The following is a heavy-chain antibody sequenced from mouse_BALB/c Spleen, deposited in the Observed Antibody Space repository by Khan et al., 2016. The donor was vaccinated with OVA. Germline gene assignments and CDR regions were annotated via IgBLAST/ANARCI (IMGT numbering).Heavy chain of an antibody. CDR3: ARSGLRWYFDY. V-gene: IGHV1-7*01. J-gene: IGHJ2*01. Sequence: VQLQQSGAELAKPGASVKMSCKASGYTFLNYWILWVKQRPGQGLEWIGYINPSTGYTEYNQHFKDKATLTADKSSSTAYMQLSSLTSEDSAVYYCARSGLRWYFDYWGQGTTLTVSS. D-gene: IGHD1-1*01. CDR1: GYTFLNYW. CDR2: INPSTGYT.